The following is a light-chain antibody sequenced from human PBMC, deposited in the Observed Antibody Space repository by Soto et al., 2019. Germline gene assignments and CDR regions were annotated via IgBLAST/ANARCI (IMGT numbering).Light chain of an antibody. CDR3: QQHYTTPLT. J-gene: IGKJ4*01. CDR2: LAS. Sequence: DIVLTQSPDSLAVSLGERATINCKSSQSVLYSPTNNNYLAWYQQTPGQPPKLLIYLASTRESGVPDRFSGSGSGTYFTLTISTLQAEDVAVYYCQQHYTTPLTCGGGTKVEIK. CDR1: QSVLYSPTNNNY. V-gene: IGKV4-1*01.